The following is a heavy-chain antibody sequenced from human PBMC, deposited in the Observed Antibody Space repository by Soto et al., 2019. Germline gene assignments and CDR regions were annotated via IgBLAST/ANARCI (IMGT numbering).Heavy chain of an antibody. J-gene: IGHJ4*02. D-gene: IGHD5-18*01. CDR1: GFTFSSYA. Sequence: GESLKISCAASGFTFSSYAMSWVRQAPGKGLEWVSAISGSGGRTYYADSVKGRFTISRDNSKNTLYLQMNSLRAEDTAVYYCAKDKYSYGYFDYWGQGTLVTVSS. CDR3: AKDKYSYGYFDY. CDR2: ISGSGGRT. V-gene: IGHV3-23*01.